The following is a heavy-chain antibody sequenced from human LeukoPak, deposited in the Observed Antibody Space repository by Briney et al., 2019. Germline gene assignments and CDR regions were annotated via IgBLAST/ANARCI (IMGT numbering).Heavy chain of an antibody. Sequence: ASVKVSCKASGYTFTGYYMHWVRQAPGQGLEWMGWINPNSGGTNYAQKFQGRVTMTRDTSISTAYMELSRLRSDDTAVYYCARVPGSYDYLHVSVWGQGTLVTVSS. CDR1: GYTFTGYY. CDR2: INPNSGGT. CDR3: ARVPGSYDYLHVSV. V-gene: IGHV1-2*02. D-gene: IGHD5-12*01. J-gene: IGHJ4*02.